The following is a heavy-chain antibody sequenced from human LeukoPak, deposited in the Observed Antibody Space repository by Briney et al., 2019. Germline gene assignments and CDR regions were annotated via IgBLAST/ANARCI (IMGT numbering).Heavy chain of an antibody. D-gene: IGHD3/OR15-3a*01. Sequence: ASVKVSCKASGYSFSNYYMHWVRQAPGQGLEWMGIINLSGDSTSYAQKFQGRVNMTRDTSTSTVYMELTSLRSEDTAVYYCVRHFPEFSDTWRLWTNHWFDPWGQRTLVTVSS. CDR2: INLSGDST. CDR3: VRHFPEFSDTWRLWTNHWFDP. J-gene: IGHJ5*02. V-gene: IGHV1-46*01. CDR1: GYSFSNYY.